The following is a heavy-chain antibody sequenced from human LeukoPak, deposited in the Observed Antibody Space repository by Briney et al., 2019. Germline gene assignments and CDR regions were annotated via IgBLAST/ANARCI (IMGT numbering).Heavy chain of an antibody. J-gene: IGHJ4*02. Sequence: SETLSLTCAVYGGSFSGYYWSWIRQPPGKGLEWIGEINHSGSTNYNPSLKSRVTISVDTSKNQFSLKLSSVTAADTAVYYCARTRANYDILTGYYPTYYFDYWGQGTLVTVSS. CDR1: GGSFSGYY. V-gene: IGHV4-34*01. CDR2: INHSGST. D-gene: IGHD3-9*01. CDR3: ARTRANYDILTGYYPTYYFDY.